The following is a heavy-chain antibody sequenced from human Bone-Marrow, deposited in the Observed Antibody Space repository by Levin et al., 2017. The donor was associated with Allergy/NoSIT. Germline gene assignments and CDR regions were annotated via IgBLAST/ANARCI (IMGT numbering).Heavy chain of an antibody. D-gene: IGHD1-20*01. CDR3: ARSITGIDYYYGMDV. CDR2: IDWDDEK. V-gene: IGHV2-70*01. J-gene: IGHJ6*02. Sequence: QTLSLTCTFSGFSLSTGGMCVSWIRQPPGKALEWLALIDWDDEKYYSTSLKTRLTISKDTSKNQVVLTLTNMNPVDTGTYYCARSITGIDYYYGMDVWGQGTTVTVSS. CDR1: GFSLSTGGMC.